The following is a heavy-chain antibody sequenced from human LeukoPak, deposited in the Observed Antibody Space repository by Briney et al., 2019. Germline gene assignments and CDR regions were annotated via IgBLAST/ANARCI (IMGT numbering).Heavy chain of an antibody. CDR3: AKSHCTNGVCYPSYFDY. V-gene: IGHV3-33*06. J-gene: IGHJ4*02. Sequence: GGSLRLSCAASGFTFSSYGMHWVRQAPGKGLEWVAVIWYDGSNKYYADSVKGRFTISRDNSKNTLYLQMNSLGAEDTAVYYCAKSHCTNGVCYPSYFDYWGQGTLVTVSS. CDR1: GFTFSSYG. CDR2: IWYDGSNK. D-gene: IGHD2-8*01.